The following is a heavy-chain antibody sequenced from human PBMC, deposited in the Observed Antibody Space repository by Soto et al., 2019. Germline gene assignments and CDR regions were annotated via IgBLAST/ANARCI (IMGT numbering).Heavy chain of an antibody. D-gene: IGHD2-21*02. J-gene: IGHJ4*02. CDR3: ARQVYTVVTPFDY. CDR2: ISYDGNNK. V-gene: IGHV3-30*03. Sequence: GGSLRLSCAASGFTFDTYGIHWVRQAPGKVLGWVAVISYDGNNKFYADSVKGRFNISRDNSKNTLYLQMNGLTDEDRAVYYCARQVYTVVTPFDYWGEGVLVTDSS. CDR1: GFTFDTYG.